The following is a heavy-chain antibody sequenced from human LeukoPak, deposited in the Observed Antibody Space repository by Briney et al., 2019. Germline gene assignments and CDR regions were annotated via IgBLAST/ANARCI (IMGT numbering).Heavy chain of an antibody. CDR2: ISSSSSYI. CDR1: GFTFSSYS. CDR3: AKSVGAGPDY. Sequence: GGSLRLSCAASGFTFSSYSMNWVRQAPGKGLEWVSSISSSSSYIYYADSVKGRFTISRDNAKISLYLQMNSLRAEDTAVYYCAKSVGAGPDYWGQGTLVTVSS. D-gene: IGHD1-26*01. J-gene: IGHJ4*02. V-gene: IGHV3-21*01.